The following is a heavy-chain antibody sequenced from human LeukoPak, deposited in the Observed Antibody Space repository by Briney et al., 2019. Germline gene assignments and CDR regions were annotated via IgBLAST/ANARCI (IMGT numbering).Heavy chain of an antibody. V-gene: IGHV4-38-2*02. J-gene: IGHJ4*02. Sequence: SETLSLTCTVSRYSISSVYYWGWIRQPPGKGLEWIGSLYHSGTTYYNPSLKSRVTISVDTSKNHFSLKLSSVSAADTAIYYCARHASFRGSPYFDYWGQGTLVTVSS. D-gene: IGHD3-10*01. CDR3: ARHASFRGSPYFDY. CDR1: RYSISSVYY. CDR2: LYHSGTT.